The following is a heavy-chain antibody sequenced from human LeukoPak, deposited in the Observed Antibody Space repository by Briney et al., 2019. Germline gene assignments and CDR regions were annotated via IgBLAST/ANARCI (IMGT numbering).Heavy chain of an antibody. CDR1: GYTFTDYF. V-gene: IGHV1-2*02. CDR2: INPNSGGT. J-gene: IGHJ3*02. CDR3: ARGYYDSSGYYRGAFDI. D-gene: IGHD3-22*01. Sequence: ASVKVSCKASGYTFTDYFIHWVRQAPGQGLEWMGWINPNSGGTNYAQKFQGRVTMTRDTSISTACMELSRLRSDDTAVYYCARGYYDSSGYYRGAFDIWGQGTMVTVSS.